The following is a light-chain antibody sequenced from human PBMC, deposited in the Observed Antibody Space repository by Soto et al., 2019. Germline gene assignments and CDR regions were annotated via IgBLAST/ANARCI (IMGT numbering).Light chain of an antibody. Sequence: EIVLTQSPGTLSLSPGERATLSCRSIQSVSSSYLAWYQQKPGQAHRLIIYGASSRATGIPDRFSGSGSGTDFTLTISRLEPEDFAVYYCQQYGSSPAITFGQGTRVEIK. CDR1: QSVSSSY. V-gene: IGKV3-20*01. CDR2: GAS. J-gene: IGKJ5*01. CDR3: QQYGSSPAIT.